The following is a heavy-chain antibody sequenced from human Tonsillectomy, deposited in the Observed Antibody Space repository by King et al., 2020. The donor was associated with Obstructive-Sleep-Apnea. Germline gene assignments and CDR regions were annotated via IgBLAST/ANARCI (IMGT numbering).Heavy chain of an antibody. J-gene: IGHJ3*02. CDR1: GFTFSNYW. CDR3: ARDGTGSAFDI. D-gene: IGHD1-1*01. CDR2: INSDGSST. V-gene: IGHV3-74*01. Sequence: VQLVESGGGLVQPGGSLRLSCAASGFTFSNYWMHWVRQAPGKGLVWVSRINSDGSSTSDADSVKGRFTISRDNAKNTLYLQMNSLRAEDTAVYNCARDGTGSAFDIWGQGTMVTVSS.